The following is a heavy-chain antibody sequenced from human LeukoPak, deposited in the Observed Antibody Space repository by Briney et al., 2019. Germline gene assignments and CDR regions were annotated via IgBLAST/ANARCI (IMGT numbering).Heavy chain of an antibody. CDR2: IYSGGST. V-gene: IGHV3-53*01. Sequence: GGSLRLSCAASGFTVSSDYMSWVRQAPGKGLEWVSVIYSGGSTYYADSVKGRFTISRDNSKNTLYLQMNSLRAEDTAVYYCARIYYYDSSGYKTPGFDYWGQGTLVTVSS. CDR1: GFTVSSDY. D-gene: IGHD3-22*01. J-gene: IGHJ4*02. CDR3: ARIYYYDSSGYKTPGFDY.